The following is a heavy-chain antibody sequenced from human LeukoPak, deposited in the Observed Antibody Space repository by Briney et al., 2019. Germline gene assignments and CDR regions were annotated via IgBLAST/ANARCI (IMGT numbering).Heavy chain of an antibody. D-gene: IGHD3-10*01. V-gene: IGHV3-74*01. Sequence: GGSLRLSCAASGFTFSSYWMHWVRQAPGKGLVWVLRINSDGSSTSYADSVKGRFTISRDNAKNTLYLQMNSLRAEDTAVYYCARSGYGSGSYYPPNWFEPWGQGTLVTVSS. CDR1: GFTFSSYW. CDR3: ARSGYGSGSYYPPNWFEP. J-gene: IGHJ5*02. CDR2: INSDGSST.